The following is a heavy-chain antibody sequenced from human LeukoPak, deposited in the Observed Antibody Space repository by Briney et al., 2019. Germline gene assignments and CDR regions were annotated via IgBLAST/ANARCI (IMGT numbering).Heavy chain of an antibody. J-gene: IGHJ6*03. Sequence: ASVKVSCKTSGNRLPTYGITWVRQAPGQGLEWMAWISTYKGNTNYAQKLQGRVTITRDTSTNTAYMELRSLRSNDTAVYYCARPAKGAYYYYYMDVWGTGSTVTVSS. V-gene: IGHV1-18*01. D-gene: IGHD1-26*01. CDR3: ARPAKGAYYYYYMDV. CDR1: GNRLPTYG. CDR2: ISTYKGNT.